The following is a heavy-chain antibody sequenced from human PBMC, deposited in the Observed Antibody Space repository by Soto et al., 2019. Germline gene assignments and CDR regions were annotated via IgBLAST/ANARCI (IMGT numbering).Heavy chain of an antibody. V-gene: IGHV3-30*03. Sequence: QVQMMESGGGVVQPGRSLRLSCTASGFTFRSYAMHWVRQAPGQGLEWVAVISYDGINEYYADSVKGRFTISRDNSKNTLYLQMNSLRGEDTAVYYCASSPAGEVVAEYGLDVWGQGTTVTVSS. J-gene: IGHJ6*02. CDR3: ASSPAGEVVAEYGLDV. CDR2: ISYDGINE. CDR1: GFTFRSYA. D-gene: IGHD2-15*01.